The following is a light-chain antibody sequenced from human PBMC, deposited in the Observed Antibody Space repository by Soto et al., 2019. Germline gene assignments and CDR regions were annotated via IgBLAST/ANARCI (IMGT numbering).Light chain of an antibody. V-gene: IGLV2-14*01. CDR2: EVS. J-gene: IGLJ3*02. CDR1: SSDVGGYNY. Sequence: QSALTQPASVSRSPGQSITISCTGTSSDVGGYNYVSWYQQHPGKAPKVMIYEVSNRPSGVSNRFFGSKSGNTASLTISGLQAEDEADYYCSSYTSSSSWVFGGGTKLTVL. CDR3: SSYTSSSSWV.